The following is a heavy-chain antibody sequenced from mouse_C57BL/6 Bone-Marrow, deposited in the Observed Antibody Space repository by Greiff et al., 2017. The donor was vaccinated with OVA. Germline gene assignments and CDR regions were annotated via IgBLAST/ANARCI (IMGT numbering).Heavy chain of an antibody. J-gene: IGHJ4*01. Sequence: VQRVESGPGLVAPSQSLSITCTVSGFSLTSYGVHWVRQPPGKGLEWLVVIWSDGSTTYNSAIKSRLSISKDNSKSQFFLKMNSLLTDDTAMYYCASYDYDGAMDYWGQGTSVTVSS. D-gene: IGHD2-4*01. CDR3: ASYDYDGAMDY. CDR2: IWSDGST. CDR1: GFSLTSYG. V-gene: IGHV2-6*03.